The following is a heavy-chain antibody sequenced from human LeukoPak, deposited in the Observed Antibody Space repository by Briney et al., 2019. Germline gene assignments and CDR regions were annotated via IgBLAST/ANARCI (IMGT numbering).Heavy chain of an antibody. CDR2: ISYDGSNK. CDR3: ARVRIAVAGQHYYYYGMDV. CDR1: GFTFSSYA. Sequence: GGSLRLSCAASGFTFSSYAMQWVRQAPGKGLEWVAVISYDGSNKYYADSVKGRFTISRDNSKNTLYLQMNSLRAEDTAVYYCARVRIAVAGQHYYYYGMDVWGQGTTVTVSS. V-gene: IGHV3-30-3*01. D-gene: IGHD6-19*01. J-gene: IGHJ6*02.